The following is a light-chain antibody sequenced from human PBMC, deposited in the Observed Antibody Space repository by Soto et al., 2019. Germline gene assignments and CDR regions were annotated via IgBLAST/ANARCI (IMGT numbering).Light chain of an antibody. CDR2: GVS. Sequence: QSALTQPASVSGSPGQSVTISCTGTSSDVGGYNYVSWYRQVPGEAPKLIPYGVSDRPSGVSDRFSGSKSGNTATLTVSGLQAEDEADYYCAAWDDSLNGWVFGGGTKVTVL. CDR3: AAWDDSLNGWV. CDR1: SSDVGGYNY. J-gene: IGLJ3*02. V-gene: IGLV2-14*01.